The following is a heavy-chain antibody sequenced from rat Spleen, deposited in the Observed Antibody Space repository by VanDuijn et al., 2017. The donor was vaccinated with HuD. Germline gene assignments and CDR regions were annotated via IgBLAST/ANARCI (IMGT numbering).Heavy chain of an antibody. J-gene: IGHJ2*01. CDR3: ARADYGVDY. Sequence: EVKLVESGGGLVQPGRSLKLSCAASGFTFSNYYMAWVRQGPTKGLEWVTSISTGGGNTYYRDSVKGRFTISRDDAKSTLYLQMDSLRSEDTAIYYCARADYGVDYWGQGVMVTVSS. CDR1: GFTFSNYY. D-gene: IGHD1-7*01. CDR2: ISTGGGNT. V-gene: IGHV5-25*01.